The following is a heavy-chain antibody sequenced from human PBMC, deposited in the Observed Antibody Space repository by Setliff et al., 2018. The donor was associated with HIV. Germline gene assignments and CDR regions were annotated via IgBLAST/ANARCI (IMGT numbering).Heavy chain of an antibody. CDR3: AREGPGPQFYDSSGYPYYFDY. CDR2: INYSGST. D-gene: IGHD3-22*01. Sequence: PSETLSLTCTVSGGSISSHYWNWIRRPPGKGLEWIGSINYSGSTNYDPSLKGRVTISVDTSKNQFYLKLRSVTAADTAVYYCAREGPGPQFYDSSGYPYYFDYWGQGTLVTVSS. CDR1: GGSISSHY. V-gene: IGHV4-59*11. J-gene: IGHJ4*02.